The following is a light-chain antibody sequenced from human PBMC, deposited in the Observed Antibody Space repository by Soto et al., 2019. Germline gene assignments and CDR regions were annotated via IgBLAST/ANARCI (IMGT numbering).Light chain of an antibody. Sequence: EIVLTQSPATLSLSPGERATLSCRASQSVGSYLAWYRQKPGQAPRLLIYDASNRATGIPDRFSGSGSGTDFTLTISRLEPEDFAVYFCQRYGSSPLITFGQGTRLEI. CDR3: QRYGSSPLIT. V-gene: IGKV3-20*01. CDR2: DAS. CDR1: QSVGSY. J-gene: IGKJ5*01.